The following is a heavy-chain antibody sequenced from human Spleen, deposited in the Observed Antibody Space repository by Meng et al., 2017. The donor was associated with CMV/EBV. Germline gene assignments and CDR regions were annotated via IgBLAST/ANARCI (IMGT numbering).Heavy chain of an antibody. CDR1: GFIFNTYN. Sequence: GESLKISCAASGFIFNTYNMMWVRQPPGKGLEWVSSISSSSSYIYYAASLEGRFTISRDNAKNSLHLQMNNLRAEDTAVYYCARDSTTDYYVILTGYYTYYYYGMDVWGQGTTVTVSS. CDR2: ISSSSSYI. D-gene: IGHD3-9*01. V-gene: IGHV3-21*01. J-gene: IGHJ6*02. CDR3: ARDSTTDYYVILTGYYTYYYYGMDV.